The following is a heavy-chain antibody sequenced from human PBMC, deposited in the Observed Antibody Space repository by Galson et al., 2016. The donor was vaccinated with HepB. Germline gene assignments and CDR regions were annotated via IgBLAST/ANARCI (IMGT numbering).Heavy chain of an antibody. CDR3: ATEAPIAAPTLDY. CDR2: DSMDGRRK. V-gene: IGHV3-30*03. D-gene: IGHD6-6*01. J-gene: IGHJ4*01. CDR1: GFTFSGYG. Sequence: SLRLSCAASGFTFSGYGMHWVRQAPGKGLEWVAADSMDGRRKFYADSVKGRFTISRDNSNNILFLQMSSLRAEDTAVYYCATEAPIAAPTLDYWSQGTRVTVSS.